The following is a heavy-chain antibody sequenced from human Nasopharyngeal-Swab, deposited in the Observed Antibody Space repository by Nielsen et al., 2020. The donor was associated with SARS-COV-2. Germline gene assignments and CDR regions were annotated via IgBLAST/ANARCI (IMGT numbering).Heavy chain of an antibody. D-gene: IGHD3-10*01. J-gene: IGHJ6*02. CDR3: AGETLLWFGGANYGMDV. CDR2: IFYSGSA. Sequence: SETLSLTCAVSDGSISSRGYYWNWIRQPPGKGLEWIGYIFYSGSAYYNPSLKSRVTISVDTSKNQFSLKLSSVTAADTAVYYCAGETLLWFGGANYGMDVWGQGTTVTVSS. V-gene: IGHV4-30-4*01. CDR1: DGSISSRGYY.